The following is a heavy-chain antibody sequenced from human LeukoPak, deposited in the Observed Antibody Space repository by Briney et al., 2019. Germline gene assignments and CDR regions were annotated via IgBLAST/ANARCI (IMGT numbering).Heavy chain of an antibody. V-gene: IGHV3-9*01. CDR1: GFTFDDYA. CDR3: AKDLGRVYYYGRLGY. Sequence: PGRSLRLSCVASGFTFDDYAMHWVRQVPGKGLEWVSGITWNSNTIRYADSVKGRFTISRDNAKNSLYLQMNSLRPEDTALYYCAKDLGRVYYYGRLGYWGKGILVTVSS. J-gene: IGHJ4*02. D-gene: IGHD3-10*01. CDR2: ITWNSNTI.